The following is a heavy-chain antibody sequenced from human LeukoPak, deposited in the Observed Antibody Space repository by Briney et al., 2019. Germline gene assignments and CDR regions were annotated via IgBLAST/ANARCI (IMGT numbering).Heavy chain of an antibody. D-gene: IGHD2-2*01. CDR2: ISRSGGST. J-gene: IGHJ4*02. CDR1: GFTFSSYA. CDR3: AKTPTYRVVPAAIDY. Sequence: GGSLRLSCAASGFTFSSYAMSWVRQAPGKGLEWVSAISRSGGSTYYADSVKGRFTISRDNSKNTLYLQMNSLRAEDTAVYYCAKTPTYRVVPAAIDYCGQGTLVTVSS. V-gene: IGHV3-23*01.